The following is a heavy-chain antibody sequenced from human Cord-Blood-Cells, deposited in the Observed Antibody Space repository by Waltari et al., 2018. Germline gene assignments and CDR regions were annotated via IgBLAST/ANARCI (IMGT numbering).Heavy chain of an antibody. CDR3: ARDRYGSGSYGSFAFDI. CDR1: GGTFSSYA. Sequence: QVQLVQSGAEVKKPGSSVKVSCKASGGTFSSYAISWVRQAPGQGLEWMGGIIPIFGTANYAQKFQGRVTITADESTSTAYMELSSVRSEDTAVYYCARDRYGSGSYGSFAFDIWGQGTLVTVSS. V-gene: IGHV1-69*01. J-gene: IGHJ3*02. D-gene: IGHD3-10*01. CDR2: IIPIFGTA.